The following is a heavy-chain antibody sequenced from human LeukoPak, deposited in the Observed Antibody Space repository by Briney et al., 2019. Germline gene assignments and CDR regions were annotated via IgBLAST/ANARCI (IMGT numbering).Heavy chain of an antibody. CDR1: GYTFTNYY. CDR2: INLNAVTT. Sequence: PRASVKVSCKASGYTFTNYYIHWMRQAPGRGLEWVGIINLNAVTTRYAQKFQGRITVTRDTSTSTVYMELSSLRSEDTAVYFCAREGAAEAKNFDYWGQGTLVIVSS. CDR3: AREGAAEAKNFDY. D-gene: IGHD6-25*01. V-gene: IGHV1-46*01. J-gene: IGHJ4*02.